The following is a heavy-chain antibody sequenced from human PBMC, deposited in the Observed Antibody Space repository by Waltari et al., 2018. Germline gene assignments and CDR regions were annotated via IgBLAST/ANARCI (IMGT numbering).Heavy chain of an antibody. D-gene: IGHD6-13*01. CDR3: ARQSYSSSWYALPYYFDY. CDR1: GGSISSSSYY. J-gene: IGHJ4*02. Sequence: QLQLQESGPGLVKPSETLSLTCTVSGGSISSSSYYWGWIRHPPGKGLEWIGSIYYSGSTYYNPSLKSRVTISVDTSKNQFSLKLSSVTAADTAVYYCARQSYSSSWYALPYYFDYWGQGTLVTVSS. V-gene: IGHV4-39*01. CDR2: IYYSGST.